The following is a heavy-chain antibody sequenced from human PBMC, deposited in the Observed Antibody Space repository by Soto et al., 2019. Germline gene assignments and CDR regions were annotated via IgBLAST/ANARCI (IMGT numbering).Heavy chain of an antibody. D-gene: IGHD1-26*01. V-gene: IGHV4-61*01. J-gene: IGHJ4*02. CDR1: GGSVSSTSYY. CDR3: ARAREHLYFDY. CDR2: IHYSGST. Sequence: SETLSLTCTVSGGSVSSTSYYWTWIGQPPGDGLEGIGYIHYSGSTNYNPSRQSRVTISVDTTKNHFSLELTSVTAAATAVYSCARAREHLYFDYWGQGAMVTVSS.